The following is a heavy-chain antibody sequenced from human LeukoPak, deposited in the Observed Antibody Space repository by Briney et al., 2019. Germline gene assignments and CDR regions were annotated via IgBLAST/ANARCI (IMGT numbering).Heavy chain of an antibody. J-gene: IGHJ4*02. V-gene: IGHV4-30-4*01. CDR1: GDSISSGDYY. CDR3: ARTISVWHYFDY. CDR2: IYFTGTT. Sequence: SETLSLTCTVSGDSISSGDYYWTWIRQPPGKGLEWIGYIYFTGTTYYNPSLKSRVTIPVDTSKNQFSLNLSSVTAADTAVFYCARTISVWHYFDYWGQGTLVTVSS. D-gene: IGHD6-25*01.